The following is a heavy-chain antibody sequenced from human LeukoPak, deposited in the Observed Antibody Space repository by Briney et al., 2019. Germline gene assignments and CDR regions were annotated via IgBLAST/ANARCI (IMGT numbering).Heavy chain of an antibody. CDR2: IYPGDSDT. Sequence: GGSLKISCKGSGYSFTSYWIGWVRQMPGKGLEWMGIIYPGDSDTRYSPSFQGQVTISADKSISTAYLQWSSLKASDTAMYYCARGGITIFGVVIVQFDYWGQGTLVTVSS. CDR3: ARGGITIFGVVIVQFDY. CDR1: GYSFTSYW. J-gene: IGHJ4*02. D-gene: IGHD3-3*01. V-gene: IGHV5-51*01.